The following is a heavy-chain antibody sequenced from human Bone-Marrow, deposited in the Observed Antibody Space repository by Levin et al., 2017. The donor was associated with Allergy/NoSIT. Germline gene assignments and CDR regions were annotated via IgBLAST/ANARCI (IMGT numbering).Heavy chain of an antibody. Sequence: GGSLRLSCVASRFTISTYGMHWVRQAPGKGLEWVAVITNDGSTKDYVDSVKGRFTISRDNSKNTLYLQMNSLRPADTAVYYCAKDAVGYSGGAFDIWGQGTRVTVSS. V-gene: IGHV3-30*18. CDR1: RFTISTYG. CDR2: ITNDGSTK. J-gene: IGHJ3*02. CDR3: AKDAVGYSGGAFDI. D-gene: IGHD2-21*01.